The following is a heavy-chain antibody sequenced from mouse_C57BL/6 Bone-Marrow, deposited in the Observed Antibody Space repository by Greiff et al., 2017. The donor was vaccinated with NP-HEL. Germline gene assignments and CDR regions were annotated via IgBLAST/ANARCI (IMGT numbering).Heavy chain of an antibody. CDR3: ARRESTMVRDYFDY. CDR2: ISSGGSYT. Sequence: VQLQQSGGDLVKPGGSLKLSCAASGFTFSSYGMSWVRQTPDKRLEWVATISSGGSYTYYPDSVKGRFTISRDNAKNTLYLQMSSLKSEDTAMYYCARRESTMVRDYFDYWGQGTTLTVSS. CDR1: GFTFSSYG. D-gene: IGHD2-2*01. V-gene: IGHV5-6*01. J-gene: IGHJ2*01.